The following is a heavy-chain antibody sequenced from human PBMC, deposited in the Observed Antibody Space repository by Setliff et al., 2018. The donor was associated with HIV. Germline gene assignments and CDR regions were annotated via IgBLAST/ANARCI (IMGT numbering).Heavy chain of an antibody. CDR3: ASFFVTTVTNQDY. CDR2: LSPSGTT. V-gene: IGHV4-38-2*02. J-gene: IGHJ4*02. D-gene: IGHD4-17*01. Sequence: SETLSLTCTVSGYSISSGYYWGWIRQPPGKGLEWIGELSPSGTTRSNPSLQSRVTISPDTSNNQFSLKLTSVTAADTAMYYCASFFVTTVTNQDYWGQGTPVTVSS. CDR1: GYSISSGYY.